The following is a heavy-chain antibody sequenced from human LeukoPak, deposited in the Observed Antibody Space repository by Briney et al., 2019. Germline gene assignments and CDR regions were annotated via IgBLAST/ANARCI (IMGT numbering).Heavy chain of an antibody. J-gene: IGHJ6*03. CDR3: ARTLVGATEGYYYYYMDV. D-gene: IGHD1-26*01. V-gene: IGHV1-69*05. CDR1: GGTFSSYA. Sequence: SVKVSCKASGGTFSSYAISWVRQAPGQGLEWMGGIIPIFGTANYAQKFQGRVTITTDESTSTACMELSSLRSEDTAVYYCARTLVGATEGYYYYYMDVWGKGTTVTVSS. CDR2: IIPIFGTA.